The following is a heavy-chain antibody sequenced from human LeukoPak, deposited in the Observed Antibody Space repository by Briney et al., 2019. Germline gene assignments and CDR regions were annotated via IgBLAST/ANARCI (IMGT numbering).Heavy chain of an antibody. D-gene: IGHD3-10*01. J-gene: IGHJ4*02. CDR3: ARHIPVGVKKGALEY. V-gene: IGHV1-69*05. CDR1: GGTFSSYA. Sequence: SVKVSCKASGGTFSSYAISWVRQAPGQGLEWMGGIIPIFGTANYAQKFQGRVTITTDESTSTAYMELSSLRSEDTAVYYCARHIPVGVKKGALEYWGQGILVTVSS. CDR2: IIPIFGTA.